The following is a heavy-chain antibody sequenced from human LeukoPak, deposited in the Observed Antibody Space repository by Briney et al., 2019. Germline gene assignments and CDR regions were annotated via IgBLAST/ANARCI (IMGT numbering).Heavy chain of an antibody. Sequence: SETLSLTCAVSGGSISSSNWWSWVRQPPGKGLEWIGEIYHSGSTNYNPSLKSRVTISVDKSKNQFSLKLSSVTAAETAVYYCARVSGSAVAGHFDYWGQGTLVTVSS. CDR1: GGSISSSNW. CDR2: IYHSGST. D-gene: IGHD6-19*01. CDR3: ARVSGSAVAGHFDY. J-gene: IGHJ4*02. V-gene: IGHV4-4*02.